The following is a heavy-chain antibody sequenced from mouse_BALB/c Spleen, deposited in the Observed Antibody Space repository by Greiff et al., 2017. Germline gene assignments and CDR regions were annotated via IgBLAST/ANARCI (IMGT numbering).Heavy chain of an antibody. CDR1: GFTFSSYT. J-gene: IGHJ4*01. V-gene: IGHV5-12-2*01. CDR3: ARHGNYPMDY. Sequence: EVMLVESGGGLVQPGGSLKLSCAASGFTFSSYTMSWVRQTPEKRLEWVAYISNGGGSTYYPDTVKGRFTISRDNAKNTLYLQMSSLKSEDTAMYYCARHGNYPMDYWGQGTSVTVSS. D-gene: IGHD2-1*01. CDR2: ISNGGGST.